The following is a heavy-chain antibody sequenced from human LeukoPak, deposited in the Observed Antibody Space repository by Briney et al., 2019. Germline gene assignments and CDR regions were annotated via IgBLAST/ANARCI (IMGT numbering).Heavy chain of an antibody. Sequence: GGSLRLSCAASGFTFNSHWMHWVRQAPGKGLMWVSTVSPVGTDTNYADSVRGRFTISRDNAKNTLYLQMNSLRAEDTAVYYCASPGYPVDYWGQGTLVTVSS. CDR3: ASPGYPVDY. CDR1: GFTFNSHW. V-gene: IGHV3-74*01. CDR2: VSPVGTDT. D-gene: IGHD5-12*01. J-gene: IGHJ4*02.